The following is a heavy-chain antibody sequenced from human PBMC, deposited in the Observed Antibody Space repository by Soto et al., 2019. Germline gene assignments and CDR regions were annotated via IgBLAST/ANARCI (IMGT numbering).Heavy chain of an antibody. J-gene: IGHJ6*02. CDR1: GFTFSSYW. V-gene: IGHV3-74*01. CDR2: INSDGSST. CDR3: ARGDRSSSWYTAPLNYYYYGMDV. Sequence: EVQLVESGGGLVQPGGSLRLSCAASGFTFSSYWMHWVRQAPGKGLVWVSRINSDGSSTSYADSVKGRFTISRDNAKNTLYLQMNSLRADDTAVYYCARGDRSSSWYTAPLNYYYYGMDVWGQGTTVTVSS. D-gene: IGHD6-13*01.